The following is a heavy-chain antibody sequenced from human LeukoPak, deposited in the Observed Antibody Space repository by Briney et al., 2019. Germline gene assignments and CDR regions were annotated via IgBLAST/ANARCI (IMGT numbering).Heavy chain of an antibody. CDR2: IKKTGSET. Sequence: PGGSLRLSYAASGFTFSHFWMSWVRQAPGKGLEWVAYIKKTGSETYYVDSVKGRFTITRDNTRSSLFLQMYSLRAEDTAVYYCARDRSTANGHCAGDNCYAELGRGQGTLVTVSS. J-gene: IGHJ4*02. CDR1: GFTFSHFW. V-gene: IGHV3-7*01. CDR3: ARDRSTANGHCAGDNCYAELG. D-gene: IGHD2-21*02.